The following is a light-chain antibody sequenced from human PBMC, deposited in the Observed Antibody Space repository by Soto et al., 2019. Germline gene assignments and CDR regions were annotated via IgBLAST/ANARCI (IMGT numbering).Light chain of an antibody. CDR1: QSISSY. V-gene: IGKV1-39*01. CDR2: AAS. Sequence: DIQMTQSPSSLSASVGDRVTITCRASQSISSYLNWYQQKPGKDPKLLIYAASSLQSGVPSRFSGGGSGTEFTLTISSLQPDDLATYYCQQSYSSPPTFGQGTKVDIK. CDR3: QQSYSSPPT. J-gene: IGKJ1*01.